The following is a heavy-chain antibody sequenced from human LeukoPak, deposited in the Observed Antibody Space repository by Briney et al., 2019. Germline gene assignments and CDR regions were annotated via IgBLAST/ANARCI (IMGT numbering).Heavy chain of an antibody. D-gene: IGHD6-13*01. CDR1: GFTFSSYS. Sequence: GGSLRLSCAASGFTFSSYSMIWVRQAPGKGLECVSSICSNSSYIYYADSVKGRFTISRDHAKNSLYLQMNSLRAEHTAVYFCERDTILSGSSWFGGRKGAYYFDLGGRGT. V-gene: IGHV3-21*01. CDR2: ICSNSSYI. CDR3: ERDTILSGSSWFGGRKGAYYFDL. J-gene: IGHJ4*02.